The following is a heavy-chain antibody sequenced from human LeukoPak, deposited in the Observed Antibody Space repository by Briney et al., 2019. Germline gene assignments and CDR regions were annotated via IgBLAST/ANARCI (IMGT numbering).Heavy chain of an antibody. CDR3: ARGGVVRGVIYGTFDY. D-gene: IGHD3-10*01. Sequence: ASVKVSFKASGYTFTSYGISWVRQAPGQGLEWMGWISAYNGNTNYAQKLQGRVTMTTDTSTSTANMELRSLRSDDTAVYYCARGGVVRGVIYGTFDYWGQGTLVTVSS. CDR2: ISAYNGNT. CDR1: GYTFTSYG. J-gene: IGHJ4*02. V-gene: IGHV1-18*01.